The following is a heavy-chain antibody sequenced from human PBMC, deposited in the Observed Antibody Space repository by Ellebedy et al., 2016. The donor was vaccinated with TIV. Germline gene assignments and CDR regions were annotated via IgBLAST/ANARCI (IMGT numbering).Heavy chain of an antibody. J-gene: IGHJ3*01. Sequence: MPSETLSLTCTVSGGSITNYNWSWIRQPPGKGLEWLGSVFYSGSNNYNPSLRSRVTISVDTSKNQASLKLSSVTAADTAVYFCARSTITFFGVTDAFDLWGQGTVVNVSP. CDR2: VFYSGSN. D-gene: IGHD3-3*01. CDR3: ARSTITFFGVTDAFDL. V-gene: IGHV4-59*01. CDR1: GGSITNYN.